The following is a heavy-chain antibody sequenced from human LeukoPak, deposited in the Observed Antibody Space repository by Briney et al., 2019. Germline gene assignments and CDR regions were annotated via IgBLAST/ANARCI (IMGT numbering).Heavy chain of an antibody. D-gene: IGHD2-2*01. Sequence: SETLSLTCTVSGGSISSYYWSWIRQPAGKGLEWIGRIYTSGSTNYNPSLKSRVTMSVDTSKNQFSLKLSSVTAADTAVYYCARGMRYRSSTSCYPHLDYWGQGTLVTVSS. CDR3: ARGMRYRSSTSCYPHLDY. V-gene: IGHV4-4*07. CDR2: IYTSGST. J-gene: IGHJ4*02. CDR1: GGSISSYY.